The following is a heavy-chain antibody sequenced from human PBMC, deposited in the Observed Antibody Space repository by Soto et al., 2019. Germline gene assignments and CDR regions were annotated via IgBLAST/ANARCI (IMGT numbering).Heavy chain of an antibody. D-gene: IGHD6-13*01. CDR1: GYTFTSYA. V-gene: IGHV1-3*01. Sequence: QVQLVQSGAEVKKPGASVKVSCKASGYTFTSYALYWVRQAPGQRLEWVGWINAGNGETRYSQKFQGRVTITSDTSASTAYMEMISLRSEDTTVYYCASDLSSSLDYWGQGTLVIVSS. J-gene: IGHJ4*02. CDR2: INAGNGET. CDR3: ASDLSSSLDY.